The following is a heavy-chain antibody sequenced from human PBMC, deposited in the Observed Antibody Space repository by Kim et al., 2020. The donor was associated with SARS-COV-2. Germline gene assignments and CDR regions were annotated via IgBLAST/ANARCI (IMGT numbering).Heavy chain of an antibody. D-gene: IGHD2-21*02. Sequence: GESLKISCKTSGYSFPTHWIAWVRQMPGKGLEWMGIIYPADSDTKYSPSFQGQVTISADKSISTAYLQWSSLKASDTAMYYCARAVTAGYYMDVWCIGTT. CDR2: IYPADSDT. CDR3: ARAVTAGYYMDV. CDR1: GYSFPTHW. V-gene: IGHV5-51*01. J-gene: IGHJ6*03.